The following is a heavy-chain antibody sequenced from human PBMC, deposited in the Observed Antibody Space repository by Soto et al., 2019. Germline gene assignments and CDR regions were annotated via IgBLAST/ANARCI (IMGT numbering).Heavy chain of an antibody. CDR2: MSYDGSNK. CDR3: AKDYCTGGRCSSYYFDD. V-gene: IGHV3-30*18. Sequence: QVQLVESGGGVVQPGWSLRLSCVASGFTITNFGMHWVRQAPGKGLEWVAIMSYDGSNKYSADSVKGRFTISRDISKNTLYLQMNSLRPEDTAVYYCAKDYCTGGRCSSYYFDDWGQGTLVTVSS. J-gene: IGHJ4*02. CDR1: GFTITNFG. D-gene: IGHD2-15*01.